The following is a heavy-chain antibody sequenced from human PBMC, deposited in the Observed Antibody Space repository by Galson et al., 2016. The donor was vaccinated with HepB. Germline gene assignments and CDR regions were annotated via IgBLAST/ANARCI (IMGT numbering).Heavy chain of an antibody. CDR1: GLIVRSNF. CDR3: ARDGSEHGRSSGGGMDV. V-gene: IGHV3-53*01. CDR2: IYNDGDT. D-gene: IGHD6-6*01. J-gene: IGHJ6*02. Sequence: SLRLSCAASGLIVRSNFMTWVRHGPGKGLEWVATIYNDGDTFYADSVKGRFSISRHNSNNILYLQMSNVTPDDTAVYYCARDGSEHGRSSGGGMDVWGQGTTVTVSS.